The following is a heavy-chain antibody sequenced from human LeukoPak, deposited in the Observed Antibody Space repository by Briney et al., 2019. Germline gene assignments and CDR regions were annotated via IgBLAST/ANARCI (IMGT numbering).Heavy chain of an antibody. Sequence: KSSETLSLTCSVYGLPIICYYWSWIGPPAGRGPAWIGRIYPSGKTNQNPSLKTRIPMSKDLSKKEFSLRQSSLTAGATAVFSCVRWKFYYSSGYSPGYYRDVWGEGTAVTVSS. V-gene: IGHV4-4*07. D-gene: IGHD6-19*01. J-gene: IGHJ6*03. CDR2: IYPSGKT. CDR1: GLPIICYY. CDR3: VRWKFYYSSGYSPGYYRDV.